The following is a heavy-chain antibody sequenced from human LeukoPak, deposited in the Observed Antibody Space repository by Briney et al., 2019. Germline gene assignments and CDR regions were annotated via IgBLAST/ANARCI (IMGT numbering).Heavy chain of an antibody. J-gene: IGHJ4*02. CDR3: ASLGLRPPFGDY. CDR1: GFTFSSYG. D-gene: IGHD4-17*01. CDR2: IRYDGSNK. Sequence: PGGSLRLSCAASGFTFSSYGMHWVRQAPGKGLEWVAFIRYDGSNKYYADSVKGRFTISRDNSKNTLYLQMNSLRAEDTAVYYCASLGLRPPFGDYWGQGTLVTVSS. V-gene: IGHV3-30*02.